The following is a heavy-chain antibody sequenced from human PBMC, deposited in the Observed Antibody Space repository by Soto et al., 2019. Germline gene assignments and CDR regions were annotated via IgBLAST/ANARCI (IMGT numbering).Heavy chain of an antibody. D-gene: IGHD3-22*01. V-gene: IGHV3-30*03. CDR3: ARGVGGSMYDYSGKYDS. CDR1: GFIFSGSG. CDR2: VSNDGSRK. Sequence: QVQLVESGGGVVQPGRSLRLTCAASGFIFSGSGMHWVRQAPGKGLEWVALVSNDGSRKYYGDSVKGRFTISRDNAENTLYLQMNSLRAEDTAVYYCARGVGGSMYDYSGKYDSWGQGTLVTVSS. J-gene: IGHJ5*01.